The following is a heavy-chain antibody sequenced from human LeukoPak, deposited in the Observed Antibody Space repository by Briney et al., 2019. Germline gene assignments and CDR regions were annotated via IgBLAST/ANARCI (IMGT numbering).Heavy chain of an antibody. CDR3: ARGMFPLAAGPVPSYY. J-gene: IGHJ4*02. V-gene: IGHV1-8*01. Sequence: ASVKVSCKASGYTFTSYDINWVRQATGQGLEWMGWMNPNSGNTGYAQKFQGRVTMTRNTSISTAYMELSSLRSEDTAVYYCARGMFPLAAGPVPSYYWGQGTLVTVSS. D-gene: IGHD6-6*01. CDR2: MNPNSGNT. CDR1: GYTFTSYD.